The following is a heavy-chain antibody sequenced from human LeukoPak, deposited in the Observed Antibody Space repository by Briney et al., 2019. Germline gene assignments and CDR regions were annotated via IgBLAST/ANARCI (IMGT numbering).Heavy chain of an antibody. V-gene: IGHV3-21*01. Sequence: GESLILSCAASGFTFSNYDMSWVRQAPGKGLEWVSSITTNSRYIYYADLVKGRFTISRDNAKNSLYLQMNSLRAEDTAVYYCARAGAQQMALRQNWCDPWGQGALVTVSS. D-gene: IGHD6-13*01. CDR1: GFTFSNYD. CDR2: ITTNSRYI. CDR3: ARAGAQQMALRQNWCDP. J-gene: IGHJ5*02.